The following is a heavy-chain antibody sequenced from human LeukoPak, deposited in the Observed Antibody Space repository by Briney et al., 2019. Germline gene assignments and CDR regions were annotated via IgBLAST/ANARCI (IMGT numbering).Heavy chain of an antibody. CDR1: RFTFSSYA. V-gene: IGHV3-23*01. D-gene: IGHD2-2*01. J-gene: IGHJ5*02. CDR2: ISGSGATT. Sequence: GGSLRLSCAASRFTFSSYAMSWVRQAPGKGLEWVSAISGSGATTDFADAVKGRFTISRDNSKNTLYLQMNSLRAEDTAVYYCARVGYCSSTSCYWDWFDPWGQGTLVTVSS. CDR3: ARVGYCSSTSCYWDWFDP.